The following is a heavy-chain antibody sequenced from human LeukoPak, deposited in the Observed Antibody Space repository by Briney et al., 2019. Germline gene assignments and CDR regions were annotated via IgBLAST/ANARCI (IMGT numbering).Heavy chain of an antibody. CDR3: ARATGYSSGWYFDY. CDR2: INPNSGGT. D-gene: IGHD6-19*01. J-gene: IGHJ4*02. CDR1: GYTFTVYY. Sequence: GASVKVSCKASGYTFTVYYMHWVRQAPGQGLEWMGWINPNSGGTNYAQKFQGRVTMTRDTSISTAYMELSRLRSDDTAVYYCARATGYSSGWYFDYWGQGTLVTVSS. V-gene: IGHV1-2*02.